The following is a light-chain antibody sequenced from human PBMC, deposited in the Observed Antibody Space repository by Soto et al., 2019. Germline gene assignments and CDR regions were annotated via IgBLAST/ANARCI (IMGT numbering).Light chain of an antibody. CDR3: QQYESYPLT. CDR1: QSVSAW. V-gene: IGKV1-5*03. Sequence: DIQMTQSPSTLSASVGDRVTITCRASQSVSAWLAWYQQKPGKAPELLTYSASTVETGVPSRFSGSVSETEFTLTISGLRTDDFATYYCQQYESYPLTFGGGTRIEIK. CDR2: SAS. J-gene: IGKJ4*01.